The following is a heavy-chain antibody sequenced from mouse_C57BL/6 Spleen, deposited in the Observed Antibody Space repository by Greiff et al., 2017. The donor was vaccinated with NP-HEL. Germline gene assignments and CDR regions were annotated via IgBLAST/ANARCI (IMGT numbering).Heavy chain of an antibody. Sequence: VQLQQSGAELVKPGASVKMSCKASGYTFTSYWITWVKQRPGQGLEWIGDIYPGSGSTNYNEKFKSKATLTVDTSSSTAYMQLSSLTSEDSAVYYCARGLYGSEGDWYFDVWGTGTTVTVSS. D-gene: IGHD1-1*01. V-gene: IGHV1-55*01. CDR3: ARGLYGSEGDWYFDV. CDR2: IYPGSGST. J-gene: IGHJ1*03. CDR1: GYTFTSYW.